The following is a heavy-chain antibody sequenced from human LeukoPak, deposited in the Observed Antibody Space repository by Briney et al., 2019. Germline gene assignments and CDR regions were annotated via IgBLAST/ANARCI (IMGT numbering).Heavy chain of an antibody. CDR1: GGSFSGYY. CDR2: INHSGGT. V-gene: IGHV4-34*01. Sequence: SETLSLTCAVYGGSFSGYYWSWLRQPPGKGLERIGEINHSGGTNYNPSLKSRVSISVDTSKNQFSLKLSSVTAAGTAVYYCARRGLWSGYYCFDYWGPGTLVTVSS. J-gene: IGHJ4*02. CDR3: ARRGLWSGYYCFDY. D-gene: IGHD3-3*01.